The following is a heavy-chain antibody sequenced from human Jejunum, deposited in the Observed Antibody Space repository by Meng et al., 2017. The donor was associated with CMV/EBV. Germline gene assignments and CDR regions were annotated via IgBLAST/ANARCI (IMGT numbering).Heavy chain of an antibody. CDR2: ISYDGSNQ. V-gene: IGHV3-30-3*01. J-gene: IGHJ5*02. Sequence: AASGFTCRNNARHWARQGPGKGLEWVAFISYDGSNQNYTDSVKGRFTISRDNSKNTMYLQMNSLRVEDTAVYYCAREDDYHDWFDPWGQGSLVTVSS. D-gene: IGHD5-24*01. CDR1: GFTCRNNA. CDR3: AREDDYHDWFDP.